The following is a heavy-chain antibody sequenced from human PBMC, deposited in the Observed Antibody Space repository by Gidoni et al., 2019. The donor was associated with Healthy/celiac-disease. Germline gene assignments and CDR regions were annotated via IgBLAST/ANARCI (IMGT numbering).Heavy chain of an antibody. CDR2: ISYDGSNK. D-gene: IGHD1-1*01. V-gene: IGHV3-30-3*01. Sequence: QVQLVESGGCGVQPGRSLRLSCAASGFNFSSYAMHWVRQAPGKGLEWVAVISYDGSNKYYADSVKGRFTISRDNSKNTLYLQMNSLRAEDTAVYYCARDYNLRARGYFDYWGQGTLVTVSS. J-gene: IGHJ4*02. CDR3: ARDYNLRARGYFDY. CDR1: GFNFSSYA.